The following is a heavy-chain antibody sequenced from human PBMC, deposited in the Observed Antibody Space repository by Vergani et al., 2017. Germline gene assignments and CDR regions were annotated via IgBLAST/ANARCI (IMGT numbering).Heavy chain of an antibody. Sequence: QLQLPKSGPGLVKPSETLSLTCTLSGGSISSSSHFWGWLRQTPGKGLEWIGSIYYTGSAYYNPSLKSRVSISVDASKNQFSLKVHSVTAADTAVYYCARGETRTDWLDPWGQGTQVIVSS. CDR1: GGSISSSSHF. V-gene: IGHV4-39*01. CDR3: ARGETRTDWLDP. J-gene: IGHJ5*02. CDR2: IYYTGSA. D-gene: IGHD3/OR15-3a*01.